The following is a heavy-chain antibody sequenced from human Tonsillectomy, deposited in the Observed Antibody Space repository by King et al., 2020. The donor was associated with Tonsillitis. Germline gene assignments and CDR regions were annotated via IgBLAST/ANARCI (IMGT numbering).Heavy chain of an antibody. CDR2: ISGSSTYI. Sequence: VQLVESGGGLVKPGGSLRLSCAASGFTFNNYNINWLRRAPGKGLEWVSSISGSSTYIYYGDSGKGRFTISRDNAKNSLYLQMNSLRAEDTAVYYCARYGPGGVFDYWGQGTLVTVSS. J-gene: IGHJ4*02. CDR1: GFTFNNYN. CDR3: ARYGPGGVFDY. D-gene: IGHD3-10*01. V-gene: IGHV3-21*01.